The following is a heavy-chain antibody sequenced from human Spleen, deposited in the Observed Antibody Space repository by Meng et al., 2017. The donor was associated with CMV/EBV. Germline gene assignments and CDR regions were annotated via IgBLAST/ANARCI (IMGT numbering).Heavy chain of an antibody. CDR3: ARGQDGPASWYGFED. Sequence: ASAGTFSSYAISWVRQAPGQGLEWMGGIIPIFGTANYAQKFQGRVTITTDESTSTAYMELSSLRSEDTAVYYCARGQDGPASWYGFEDWGQGTLVTVS. CDR1: AGTFSSYA. CDR2: IIPIFGTA. V-gene: IGHV1-69*05. J-gene: IGHJ5*02. D-gene: IGHD6-13*01.